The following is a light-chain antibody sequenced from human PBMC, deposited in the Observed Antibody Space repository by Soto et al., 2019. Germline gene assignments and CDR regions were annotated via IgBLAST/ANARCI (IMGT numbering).Light chain of an antibody. V-gene: IGKV1-9*01. J-gene: IGKJ4*01. CDR1: QAVPKN. CDR2: EES. CDR3: QQVKTYPRT. Sequence: DIHLTQSPSLLSASVGDRVTITCRPSQAVPKNMAWYQQKPGKPPKLLIYEESTLHSGVPSRFSGRKSGTQFTLTIDILQPEDFATYYCQQVKTYPRTFGGGTKVDIK.